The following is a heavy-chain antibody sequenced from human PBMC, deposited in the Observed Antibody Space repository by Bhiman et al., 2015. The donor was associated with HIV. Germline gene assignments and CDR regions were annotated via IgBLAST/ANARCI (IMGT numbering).Heavy chain of an antibody. CDR3: ARSGATGLHEDYFDY. CDR1: GFTFSSYS. CDR2: INI. J-gene: IGHJ4*02. Sequence: EVQLVESGGGLVKPGGSLRLSCAASGFTFSSYSMNWVRQAPGKGLEWVSSINIYYADSVKGRFTISRDNAKNSLYLQMNSLRAEDTAVYYCARSGATGLHEDYFDYWGQGTLVTVSS. V-gene: IGHV3-21*01. D-gene: IGHD1-26*01.